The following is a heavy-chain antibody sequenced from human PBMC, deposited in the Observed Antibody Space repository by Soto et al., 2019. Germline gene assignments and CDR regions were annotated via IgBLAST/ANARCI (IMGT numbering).Heavy chain of an antibody. CDR1: GFTFSSYW. CDR2: IYSDGSST. Sequence: PGGSLRLSCAASGFTFSSYWMHWVRQAPGKRLVWVSRIYSDGSSTSYADSVKGRFTISRDNAKNTLYLQMNSLRAEDTAVYYCARDLRGYCSSTSCYAFHYFDYWGQGTLVTVSS. V-gene: IGHV3-74*01. J-gene: IGHJ4*02. D-gene: IGHD2-2*01. CDR3: ARDLRGYCSSTSCYAFHYFDY.